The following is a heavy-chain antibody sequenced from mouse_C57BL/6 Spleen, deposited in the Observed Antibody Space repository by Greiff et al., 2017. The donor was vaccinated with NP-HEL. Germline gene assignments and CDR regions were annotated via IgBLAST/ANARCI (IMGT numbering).Heavy chain of an antibody. V-gene: IGHV1-50*01. D-gene: IGHD4-1*02. CDR3: SPTGTWFAY. J-gene: IGHJ3*01. CDR1: GYTFTSYW. CDR2: IDPSDSYT. Sequence: QVQLQQPGAELVKPGASVKLSCKASGYTFTSYWMPWVKQRPGQGLEWIGEIDPSDSYTNNNQKFKGKATLTVDTSSSTASMQLSGLSSDASAVYYCSPTGTWFAYWGQGTLVTVSA.